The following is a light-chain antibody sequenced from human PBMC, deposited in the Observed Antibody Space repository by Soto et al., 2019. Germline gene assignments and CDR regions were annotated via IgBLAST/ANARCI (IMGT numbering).Light chain of an antibody. J-gene: IGLJ1*01. V-gene: IGLV1-40*01. CDR1: SSNIGAGYD. Sequence: QTVVTQPPSVSGAPGQRVTISCTGSSSNIGAGYDVHWYQQLPETAPKLLIYGNSNRPSGVPDRFSGSKSGTSASLAISGLQAEDEADYYCQSYDSSLSVFYVFGTGTKLTVL. CDR2: GNS. CDR3: QSYDSSLSVFYV.